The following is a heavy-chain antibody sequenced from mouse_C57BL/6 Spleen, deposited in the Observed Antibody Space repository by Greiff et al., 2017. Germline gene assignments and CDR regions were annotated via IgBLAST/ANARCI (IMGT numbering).Heavy chain of an antibody. Sequence: QVQLQQPGAELVRPGSSVKLSCKASGYTFTSYWMHWVKQRPIQGLEWIGNIDPSDSETHYNQKFKDKATLTVDKSSSTAYLHLSSLTSEDSAVYYCAREGYFDYWGKGTTLTVSS. CDR2: IDPSDSET. CDR1: GYTFTSYW. CDR3: AREGYFDY. V-gene: IGHV1-52*01. J-gene: IGHJ2*01.